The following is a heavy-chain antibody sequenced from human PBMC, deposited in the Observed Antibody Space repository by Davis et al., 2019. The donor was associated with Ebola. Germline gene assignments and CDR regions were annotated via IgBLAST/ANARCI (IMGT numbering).Heavy chain of an antibody. V-gene: IGHV3-7*03. CDR1: GFTFSNYW. Sequence: PGGSLRLSCVASGFTFSNYWMTWVRQAPGKGLECVANMNQDGSFIYYVDSVKGRFTISRDNAKNSLYLQMNSLTAEDTAMYYCGRDAYHSAMDVWGQGTTVIVSS. CDR3: GRDAYHSAMDV. CDR2: MNQDGSFI. J-gene: IGHJ6*02.